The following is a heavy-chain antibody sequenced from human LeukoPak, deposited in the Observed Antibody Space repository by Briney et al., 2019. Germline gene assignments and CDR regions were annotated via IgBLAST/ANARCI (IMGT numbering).Heavy chain of an antibody. J-gene: IGHJ4*02. CDR2: ISTSSSYI. CDR3: ARDGGSSPANY. Sequence: GGSLRLSCAASGFTFSSYTMNWVRQAPGKGLEWVSSISTSSSYIYYADSVKGRFTISRDNAKNSLYLQMNSLRAEDTAVYYCARDGGSSPANYWGQGTLVTVSS. V-gene: IGHV3-21*01. CDR1: GFTFSSYT. D-gene: IGHD1-26*01.